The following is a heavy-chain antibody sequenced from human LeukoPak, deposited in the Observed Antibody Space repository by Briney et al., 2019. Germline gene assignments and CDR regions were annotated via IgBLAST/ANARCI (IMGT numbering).Heavy chain of an antibody. Sequence: GESLKISCKGSGYSFTSYWIGWVRQMPGKGLEWMGIIYPGDSDTRYSPSFQGQVTISADKSISTAYLQWSSPKASDTAMYYCARLTSGYYYGSGSYYPPPDWFDPWGQGTLVTVSS. CDR2: IYPGDSDT. CDR3: ARLTSGYYYGSGSYYPPPDWFDP. V-gene: IGHV5-51*01. J-gene: IGHJ5*02. D-gene: IGHD3-10*01. CDR1: GYSFTSYW.